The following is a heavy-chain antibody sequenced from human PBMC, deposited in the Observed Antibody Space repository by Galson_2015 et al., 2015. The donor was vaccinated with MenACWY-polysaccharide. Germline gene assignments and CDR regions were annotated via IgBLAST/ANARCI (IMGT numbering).Heavy chain of an antibody. Sequence: SETLSLTCTVSGGSVSDVDYYWSWIRQPPGKGLECLGYVYYSGHPNYNPSLNSRVAMSVDTSKNQFSLSLSSVTAADTAVYYCARALGYCSGGSCFRGEGNRFDPWGQGTLVIVSS. D-gene: IGHD2-15*01. V-gene: IGHV4-61*08. CDR1: GGSVSDVDYY. CDR2: VYYSGHP. CDR3: ARALGYCSGGSCFRGEGNRFDP. J-gene: IGHJ5*02.